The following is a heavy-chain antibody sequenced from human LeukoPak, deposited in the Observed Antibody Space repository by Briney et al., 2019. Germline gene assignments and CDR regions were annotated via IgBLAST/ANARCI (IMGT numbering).Heavy chain of an antibody. V-gene: IGHV4-31*03. D-gene: IGHD6-6*01. CDR3: ARARLVGDNWFDP. CDR2: IYYSGST. J-gene: IGHJ5*02. Sequence: PSETLSLTCTVSGGSISSGGYYWSWIRQHPGEGLEWIGYIYYSGSTYYNPSLKSRVTISVDTSKNQFSLKLSSVTAADTAVYYCARARLVGDNWFDPWGQGTLVTVSS. CDR1: GGSISSGGYY.